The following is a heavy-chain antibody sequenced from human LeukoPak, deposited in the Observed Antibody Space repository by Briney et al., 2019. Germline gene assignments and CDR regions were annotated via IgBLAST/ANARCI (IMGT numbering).Heavy chain of an antibody. D-gene: IGHD3-22*01. CDR2: ISDSGSGT. CDR3: AKRTDTSGNRGGALGI. Sequence: GGSLRLSCPASGFTFSSYAMSWVRQAPGKGLDWVSSISDSGSGTYYADSVKGRFTISRDNSKNTLYLQMNSLRAEDTAVYYCAKRTDTSGNRGGALGIWGQGSMVAVSS. CDR1: GFTFSSYA. J-gene: IGHJ3*02. V-gene: IGHV3-23*01.